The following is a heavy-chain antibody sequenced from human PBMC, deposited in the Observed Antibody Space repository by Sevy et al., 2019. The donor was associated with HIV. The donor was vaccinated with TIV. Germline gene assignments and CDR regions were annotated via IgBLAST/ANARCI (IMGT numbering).Heavy chain of an antibody. V-gene: IGHV3-23*01. Sequence: GGSLRLSCAASGFTFSSYAMSWVRQAPGKGLEWVSAISGSGGSTYYADSVKGRFTISRDNSKNPLYLQMNSLRAEDTAVYYCAKKREYYDFWSGDYGMDVWGQGTTVTVSS. D-gene: IGHD3-3*01. CDR2: ISGSGGST. CDR3: AKKREYYDFWSGDYGMDV. CDR1: GFTFSSYA. J-gene: IGHJ6*02.